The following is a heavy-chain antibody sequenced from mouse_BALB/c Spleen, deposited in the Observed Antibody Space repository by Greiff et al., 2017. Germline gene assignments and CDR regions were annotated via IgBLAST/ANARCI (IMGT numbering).Heavy chain of an antibody. CDR3: ARETARAGVYAMDY. Sequence: QVQLKESGAELVRPGASVTLSCKASGYTFTDYEMHWVKQTPVHGLEWIGAIDPETGGTAYNQKFKGKATLTADKSSSTAYMELRSLTSEDSAVYYCARETARAGVYAMDYWGQGTSVTVSA. J-gene: IGHJ4*01. V-gene: IGHV1-15*01. CDR1: GYTFTDYE. D-gene: IGHD3-2*01. CDR2: IDPETGGT.